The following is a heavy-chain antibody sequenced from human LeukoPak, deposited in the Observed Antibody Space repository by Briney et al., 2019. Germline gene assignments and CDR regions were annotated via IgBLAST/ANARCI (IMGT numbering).Heavy chain of an antibody. V-gene: IGHV3-7*01. D-gene: IGHD6-13*01. Sequence: PGGSLRLPCAASGFTFSSYWMSWVRQAPGKGLEWVANIKQDGSEKYYVDSVKGRFTISRDNAKNSLYLQMNSLRAEDTAVYYCARLGAAAGTGSFDYWGQGTLVTVSS. CDR2: IKQDGSEK. CDR1: GFTFSSYW. CDR3: ARLGAAAGTGSFDY. J-gene: IGHJ4*02.